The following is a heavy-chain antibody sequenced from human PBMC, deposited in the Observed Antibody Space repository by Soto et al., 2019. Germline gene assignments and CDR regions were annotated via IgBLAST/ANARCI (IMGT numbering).Heavy chain of an antibody. J-gene: IGHJ6*02. CDR3: AVESRLVSRRYCSGGSCYSRLYYYGMDV. CDR1: GGAFSNHA. CDR2: IIPIFGTP. D-gene: IGHD2-15*01. V-gene: IGHV1-69*13. Sequence: GASVKVSCKAAGGAFSNHAISWVRQAPGQGLEWMGGIIPIFGTPMYAQEFKGRVTITADESTSTAYMELSSLRSEDTAVYYCAVESRLVSRRYCSGGSCYSRLYYYGMDVWGQGTTVTVSS.